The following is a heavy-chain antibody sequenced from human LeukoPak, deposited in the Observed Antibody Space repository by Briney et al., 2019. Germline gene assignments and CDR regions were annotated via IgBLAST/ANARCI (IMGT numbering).Heavy chain of an antibody. J-gene: IGHJ4*02. V-gene: IGHV1-24*01. Sequence: EWMGGFDPEDGETIYAQKFQGRVTMTEDTSTDTAYMELSSLRSEDTAVYYCAAGGYQLLPTWGQGTLVTVSS. D-gene: IGHD2-2*01. CDR3: AAGGYQLLPT. CDR2: FDPEDGET.